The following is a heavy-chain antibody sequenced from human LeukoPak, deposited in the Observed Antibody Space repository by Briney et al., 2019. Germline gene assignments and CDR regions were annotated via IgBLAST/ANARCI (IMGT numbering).Heavy chain of an antibody. CDR1: GFTFSDYY. D-gene: IGHD3-10*01. J-gene: IGHJ4*02. CDR2: ISSSSSYT. Sequence: NAGGSLRPSCAASGFTFSDYYMSWIRQAPGKGLEWVSYISSSSSYTNYADSVKGRFTISRDNAKNSLYLQMNSLRAEDTAVYYCARAYYGLDYWGQGTLVTVSS. CDR3: ARAYYGLDY. V-gene: IGHV3-11*06.